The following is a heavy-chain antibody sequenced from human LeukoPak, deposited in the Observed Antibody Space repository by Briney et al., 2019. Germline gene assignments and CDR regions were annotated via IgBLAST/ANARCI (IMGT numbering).Heavy chain of an antibody. V-gene: IGHV1-8*01. D-gene: IGHD4-17*01. Sequence: GASVKVSCKASGYTFTSYDINWVRQATGQGLEWTGWMNPNSGNTGYAQKFQGRVTMTRNTSISTAYMELSSLRSEDTAVYYCARVGAYYGDYGFDPWGQGTLVTVSS. CDR3: ARVGAYYGDYGFDP. CDR1: GYTFTSYD. J-gene: IGHJ5*02. CDR2: MNPNSGNT.